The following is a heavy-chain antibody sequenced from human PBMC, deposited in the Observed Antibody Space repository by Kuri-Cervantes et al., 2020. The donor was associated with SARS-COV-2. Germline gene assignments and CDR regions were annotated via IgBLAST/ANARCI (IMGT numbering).Heavy chain of an antibody. V-gene: IGHV4-34*01. D-gene: IGHD2/OR15-2a*01. J-gene: IGHJ6*03. CDR2: INHSGST. CDR1: GGSFSGYY. Sequence: ESLKISCAVYGGSFSGYYWSWIRQPPGKGLEWIGEINHSGSTNYNPSLKSRVTMSIDTSKNQFSLRLSSVTAADTAVYYCARVNIELVLPTPQVYFYMDVWGKGTTVTVSS. CDR3: ARVNIELVLPTPQVYFYMDV.